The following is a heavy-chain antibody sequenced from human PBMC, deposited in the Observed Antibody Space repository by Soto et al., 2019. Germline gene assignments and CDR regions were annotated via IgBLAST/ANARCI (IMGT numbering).Heavy chain of an antibody. CDR2: IYYSGST. V-gene: IGHV4-30-4*01. J-gene: IGHJ4*02. Sequence: SETVSLTCTVSGGSISSGDYYWSWIRQPPGKGLEWIGYIYYSGSTYYNPSLKSRVTISVDTSKNQFSLKLSSVTAADTAVYYCARERSGYSSSSGVGSHFDYWGQGTLVTSPQ. CDR3: ARERSGYSSSSGVGSHFDY. CDR1: GGSISSGDYY. D-gene: IGHD6-6*01.